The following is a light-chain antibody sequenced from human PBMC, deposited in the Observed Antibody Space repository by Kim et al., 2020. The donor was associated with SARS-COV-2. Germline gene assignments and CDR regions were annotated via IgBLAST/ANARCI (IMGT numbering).Light chain of an antibody. CDR1: KLGDKY. Sequence: SYELTQPPSVSVSPGQTASITRSGDKLGDKYACWYQQKPGQSPVLVIYQDSKRPSGIPERFSGSNSGNTATLTISGTQAMDEADYYCQAWDSSIVVFGGGTQL. CDR2: QDS. V-gene: IGLV3-1*01. J-gene: IGLJ2*01. CDR3: QAWDSSIVV.